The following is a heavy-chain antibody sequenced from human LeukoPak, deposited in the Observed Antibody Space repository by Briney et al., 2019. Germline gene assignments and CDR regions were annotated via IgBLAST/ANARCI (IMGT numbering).Heavy chain of an antibody. CDR3: ARDYYDSSEEPDY. V-gene: IGHV1-2*02. J-gene: IGHJ4*02. CDR2: INPNSGGT. CDR1: GYTFTGYY. D-gene: IGHD3-22*01. Sequence: ASVKVSCKASGYTFTGYYMHWVRQAPGQGLEWMGWINPNSGGTNYAQKFQGRVTMTRDTSISTAYMELSRLRSDDTAVYYCARDYYDSSEEPDYWGQGTLVTVSS.